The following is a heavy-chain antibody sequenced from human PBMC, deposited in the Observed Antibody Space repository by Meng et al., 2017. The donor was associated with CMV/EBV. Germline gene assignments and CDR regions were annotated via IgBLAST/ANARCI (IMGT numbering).Heavy chain of an antibody. CDR1: GFSLSTSGVG. CDR2: ISWDDDK. J-gene: IGHJ4*02. D-gene: IGHD6-13*01. V-gene: IGHV2-5*02. Sequence: QITLVESWPELVKPTQHLTLTCTFSGFSLSTSGVGVGWLPQPPGKALEWLALISWDDDKRYSPSLKSRLTITKDTSKNQVVLTMTNMDPVDTATYYCARIAAAGRFDYWGQGTLVTVSS. CDR3: ARIAAAGRFDY.